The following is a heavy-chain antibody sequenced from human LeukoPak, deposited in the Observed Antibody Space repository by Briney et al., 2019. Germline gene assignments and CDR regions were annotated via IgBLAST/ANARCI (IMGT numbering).Heavy chain of an antibody. CDR3: ARHRGYSYGPSYYYYGMDV. D-gene: IGHD5-18*01. J-gene: IGHJ6*04. Sequence: KTGESLKISCKGSGYSFTSYWIGWVRQMPGKGLEWMGIIYPGDSDTRYSPSFQGQVTISADKSISTAYLQWSSLKASDTAMYYCARHRGYSYGPSYYYYGMDVWGKGTTVTVSS. CDR2: IYPGDSDT. CDR1: GYSFTSYW. V-gene: IGHV5-51*01.